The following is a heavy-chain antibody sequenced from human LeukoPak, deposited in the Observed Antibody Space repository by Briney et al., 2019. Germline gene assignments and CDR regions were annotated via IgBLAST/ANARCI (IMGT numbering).Heavy chain of an antibody. CDR3: ARNGSYSAFDY. Sequence: PGGSLRLSCAASGFTVSSSYMSWVRQAPGKGLEWVSVIYSGGSTYYADSVKGRFTISRDNSKNTLYLQMNSLRAEDTAVYYCARNGSYSAFDYWGQGTLVTVSS. CDR1: GFTVSSSY. D-gene: IGHD1-26*01. J-gene: IGHJ4*02. V-gene: IGHV3-53*01. CDR2: IYSGGST.